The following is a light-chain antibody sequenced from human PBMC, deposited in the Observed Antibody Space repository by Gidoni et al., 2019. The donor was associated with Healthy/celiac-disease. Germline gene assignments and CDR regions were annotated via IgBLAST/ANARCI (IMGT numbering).Light chain of an antibody. CDR1: QSISSY. V-gene: IGKV1-39*01. Sequence: QMTPSPSSLSASLGDRVTITCRASQSISSYLNWYQQKPGKAPKLLIYAASSLQSGVPSRFSGSGSGTDFTLTISSLQPEDFATYYCQQSYSTPRTFGHXTKVEIK. CDR3: QQSYSTPRT. J-gene: IGKJ1*01. CDR2: AAS.